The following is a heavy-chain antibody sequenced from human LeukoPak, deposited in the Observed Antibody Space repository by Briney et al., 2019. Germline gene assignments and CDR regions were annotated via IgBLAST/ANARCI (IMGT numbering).Heavy chain of an antibody. CDR1: GFTFSSYA. CDR3: ARDSQDIVVVPAAMSGGYYGMDV. CDR2: ISYDGSNK. D-gene: IGHD2-2*01. V-gene: IGHV3-30*04. Sequence: GGSLRLSCAASGFTFSSYAMHWVRQAPGKGLEWVAVISYDGSNKYYADSVKGRFTISRDNSKNTLYLQMNSLRAEDTAVYYCARDSQDIVVVPAAMSGGYYGMDVWGQGTTVTVSS. J-gene: IGHJ6*02.